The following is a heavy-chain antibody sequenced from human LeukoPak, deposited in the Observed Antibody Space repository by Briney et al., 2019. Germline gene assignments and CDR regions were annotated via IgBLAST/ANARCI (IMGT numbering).Heavy chain of an antibody. CDR3: ARGGIGSSSWYPFDY. CDR1: GGTFSSYA. CDR2: IIPIFGTA. J-gene: IGHJ4*02. V-gene: IGHV1-69*13. Sequence: ASVKVSCKASGGTFSSYAISWVRQAPGQGLEWMGGIIPIFGTANYAQKFQGRVTITADESTSTAHMELSSLRSEDTAVYYCARGGIGSSSWYPFDYWGQGTLVTVSS. D-gene: IGHD6-13*01.